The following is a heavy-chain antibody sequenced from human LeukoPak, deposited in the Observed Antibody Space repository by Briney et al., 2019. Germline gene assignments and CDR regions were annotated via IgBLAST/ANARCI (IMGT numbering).Heavy chain of an antibody. Sequence: GGSLRLPCAASGFTFSSYAMHCVRHARGKGLEYVSAISSNRGCTYYAHSVKGRFTISRDNSKNTLYLQMGSLRAEDMAVYYFSFEQTTAYDILTGYYFDYWGQGTLVTVSS. D-gene: IGHD3-9*01. V-gene: IGHV3-64*01. J-gene: IGHJ4*02. CDR2: ISSNRGCT. CDR3: SFEQTTAYDILTGYYFDY. CDR1: GFTFSSYA.